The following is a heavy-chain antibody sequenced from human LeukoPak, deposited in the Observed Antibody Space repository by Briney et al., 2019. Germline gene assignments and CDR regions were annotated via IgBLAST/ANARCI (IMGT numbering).Heavy chain of an antibody. J-gene: IGHJ3*01. D-gene: IGHD3-10*01. CDR3: ARTYRGFQTDAFDL. CDR2: IDNSGSYI. Sequence: PGGSLRLSCAASGFTVSSDYMSWVRQAPGKGLEWVSSIDNSGSYIYYTNSLEGRFAIFRDNAKNSLYLQVNSLRVEDTAVYYCARTYRGFQTDAFDLWGQGTMVIVSS. V-gene: IGHV3-21*01. CDR1: GFTVSSDY.